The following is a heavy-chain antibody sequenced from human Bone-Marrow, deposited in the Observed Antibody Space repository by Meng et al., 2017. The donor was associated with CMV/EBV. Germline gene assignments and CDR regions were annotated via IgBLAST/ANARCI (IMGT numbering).Heavy chain of an antibody. D-gene: IGHD3-16*01. CDR2: FSSTGNK. CDR3: ARRRSPSGGDWFDP. CDR1: AFALTTSGVA. Sequence: CTFSAFALTTSGVALCWFPQPPGEALEWLAIFSSTGNKFFSPSLQNRLTITKDASKNQVVLTMTNMGPVDTATYFCARRRSPSGGDWFDPWGQGTLVTGS. V-gene: IGHV2-5*01. J-gene: IGHJ5*02.